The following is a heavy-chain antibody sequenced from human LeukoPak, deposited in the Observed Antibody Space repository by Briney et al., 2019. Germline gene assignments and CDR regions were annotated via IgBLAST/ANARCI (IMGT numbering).Heavy chain of an antibody. J-gene: IGHJ4*02. CDR3: ARRSDSGSDDGEDYFDY. CDR1: GGSINSSTFY. Sequence: SETLSLACTVSGGSINSSTFYWGWLRQPPGKGLEWTGSIYYDGSTYYNPSLKSRVTISVDTSKNQFSLKLTSVTAADTAVYFCARRSDSGSDDGEDYFDYWGQGTLVTVSS. V-gene: IGHV4-39*01. D-gene: IGHD1-26*01. CDR2: IYYDGST.